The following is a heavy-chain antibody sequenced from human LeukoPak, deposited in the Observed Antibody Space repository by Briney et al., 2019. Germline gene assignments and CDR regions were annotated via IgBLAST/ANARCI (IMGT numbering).Heavy chain of an antibody. D-gene: IGHD5-18*01. J-gene: IGHJ6*02. CDR1: GFIFSSYG. V-gene: IGHV3-30*03. CDR2: ISYDGSFK. CDR3: ARVENSYGLYGMDV. Sequence: GGSLRLSCEASGFIFSSYGFHWVRQAPGKGLEWVAVISYDGSFKYYADFVKGRFTISRDNSKNTLYLQMNSLRAEDTAVYYCARVENSYGLYGMDVWGQGTTVTVSS.